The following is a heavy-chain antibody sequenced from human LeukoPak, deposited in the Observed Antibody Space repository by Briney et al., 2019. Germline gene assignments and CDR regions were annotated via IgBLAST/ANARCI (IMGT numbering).Heavy chain of an antibody. J-gene: IGHJ4*02. D-gene: IGHD3-22*01. CDR2: IIPIFGTA. CDR3: ARAPPLYYYDSSLPPVDY. V-gene: IGHV1-69*05. CDR1: GGTFSSYA. Sequence: SVKVSCKASGGTFSSYAISWVRQAPGQGLEWMGRIIPIFGTANYAQKFQGRVTITRNTSISTAYMELSSLRSEDTAVYYCARAPPLYYYDSSLPPVDYWGQGTLVTVSS.